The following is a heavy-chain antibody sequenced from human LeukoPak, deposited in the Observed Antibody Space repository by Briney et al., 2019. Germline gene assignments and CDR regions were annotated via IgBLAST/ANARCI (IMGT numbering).Heavy chain of an antibody. CDR2: ISGDTTYI. J-gene: IGHJ4*02. V-gene: IGHV3-21*01. Sequence: GGSLRLSCAASGFTFRTYSMTWLRQAPGKGLEWVSSISGDTTYIYYAESLKDRFTISRDNAKNSLYLQMDSLRAEDTAVYYCVRVRTAYYGLFDYWGQGTLVTVSS. CDR3: VRVRTAYYGLFDY. CDR1: GFTFRTYS. D-gene: IGHD3-10*01.